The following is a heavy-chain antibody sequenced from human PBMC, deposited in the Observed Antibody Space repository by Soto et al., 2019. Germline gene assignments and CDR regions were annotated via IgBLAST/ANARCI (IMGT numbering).Heavy chain of an antibody. V-gene: IGHV1-18*01. D-gene: IGHD1-1*01. CDR1: GYTFTSYG. CDR2: ISAHNGNT. Sequence: QVHLVQSGAEVKKPGASVKVSCKASGYTFTSYGITWVRQAPGQGLEWMGWISAHNGNTDYAQKLQGRVIVTRDTSTSTAYMELRRLRSDYTAVYYCARGRYGDYWGQGALVTVS. J-gene: IGHJ4*02. CDR3: ARGRYGDY.